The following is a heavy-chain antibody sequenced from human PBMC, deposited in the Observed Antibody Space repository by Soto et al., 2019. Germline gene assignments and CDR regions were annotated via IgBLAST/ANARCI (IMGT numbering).Heavy chain of an antibody. Sequence: QVQLVQPGAEGKKPGSSVKVSCKASGGTFSSYAISWVRQAPGQGLEWMGVIIPIFGTANYAQKFQGRVTNTADESTSTAYMERSSQRSEDNVVYCCASPKGGIYLGYEYFQHWGQGNLVKVSS. CDR3: ASPKGGIYLGYEYFQH. J-gene: IGHJ1*01. CDR1: GGTFSSYA. V-gene: IGHV1-69*01. D-gene: IGHD1-26*01. CDR2: IIPIFGTA.